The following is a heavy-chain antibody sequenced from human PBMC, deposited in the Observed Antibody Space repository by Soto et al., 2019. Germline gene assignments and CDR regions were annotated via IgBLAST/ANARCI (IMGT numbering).Heavy chain of an antibody. CDR1: GGTFSRHA. CDR2: IIPLFGTT. J-gene: IGHJ5*02. V-gene: IGHV1-69*13. CDR3: ARAAIHGSSWYFWFDP. Sequence: ASVKVSCKTSGGTFSRHAINWVRQAPGQGLEWMGGIIPLFGTTNYAQKFEGRVTISADESSSTAYMELSSLTSEDAAVYYCARAAIHGSSWYFWFDPWCQGTLLAVSS. D-gene: IGHD6-13*01.